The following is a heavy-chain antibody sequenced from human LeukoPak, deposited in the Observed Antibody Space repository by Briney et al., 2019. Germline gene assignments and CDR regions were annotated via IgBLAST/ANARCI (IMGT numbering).Heavy chain of an antibody. CDR2: IRYDGSNK. D-gene: IGHD3-10*01. CDR3: ANSWYYGSGSPWYFDY. J-gene: IGHJ4*02. CDR1: RFTFSTYW. Sequence: GGSLRLSCAASRFTFSTYWMHWVRQAPGKGLEWVAFIRYDGSNKYYADSVKGRFTISRDNSKNTLYLQMNSLRAEDTAVYYCANSWYYGSGSPWYFDYWGQGTLVTVSS. V-gene: IGHV3-30*02.